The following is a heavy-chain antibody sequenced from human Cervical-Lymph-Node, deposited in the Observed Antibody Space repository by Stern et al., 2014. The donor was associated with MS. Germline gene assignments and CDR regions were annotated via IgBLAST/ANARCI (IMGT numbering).Heavy chain of an antibody. CDR3: AREGDAFDI. V-gene: IGHV3-21*01. CDR1: GFTFSRYS. CDR2: ISSSSSYI. Sequence: EVQLVESGGGLVKPGGSLRLSCAASGFTFSRYSLNWVRQAPGNGLEWVSSISSSSSYIYYADSVKGRFSISRDNAKNSLYLQMNSLRAEDTAVYYCAREGDAFDIWGQGTMVTVS. J-gene: IGHJ3*02.